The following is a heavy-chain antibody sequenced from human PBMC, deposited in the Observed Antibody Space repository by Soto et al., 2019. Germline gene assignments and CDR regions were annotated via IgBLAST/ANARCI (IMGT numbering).Heavy chain of an antibody. Sequence: EVLLVEAGGGLVQPGGSLRLSCAASGFTFISYWMHWVRQAPGKGLVWVSRIDSDGSSTSYADSVKGRFTISRDNAKNTLYLQMISLRAEDTAVYYGYYYYYDMDVWGQGTTVTVSS. CDR2: IDSDGSST. CDR3: YYYYYDMDV. CDR1: GFTFISYW. V-gene: IGHV3-74*01. J-gene: IGHJ6*02.